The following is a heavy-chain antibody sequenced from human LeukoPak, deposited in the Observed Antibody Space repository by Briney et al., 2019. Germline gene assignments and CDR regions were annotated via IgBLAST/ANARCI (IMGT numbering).Heavy chain of an antibody. V-gene: IGHV4-34*01. J-gene: IGHJ4*02. Sequence: SETLSLTCAVYGGSFSGYYWSWIRRPPGKGLEWIGEINHSGSTNYNPSLKSRVTISVDTSKNQFSLKLSSVTAADTAVYYCARLGYCSSTSCSGDYWGQGTLVTVSS. D-gene: IGHD2-2*01. CDR2: INHSGST. CDR3: ARLGYCSSTSCSGDY. CDR1: GGSFSGYY.